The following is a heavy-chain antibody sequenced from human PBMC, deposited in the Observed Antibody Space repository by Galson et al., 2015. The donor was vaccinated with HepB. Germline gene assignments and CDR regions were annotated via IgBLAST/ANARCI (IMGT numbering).Heavy chain of an antibody. V-gene: IGHV4-4*07. J-gene: IGHJ6*02. CDR1: GGSISSFY. D-gene: IGHD6-13*01. Sequence: ETLSLTCTVSGGSISSFYWTWIRQPAVKGLEWIGLFYTTGNTRYNPSLKSRVTMSVDTSKNQFSLTLYSVTAADTAVYYCARQRIAAAGTYYYYYGMDVWGQGTTVTVSS. CDR2: FYTTGNT. CDR3: ARQRIAAAGTYYYYYGMDV.